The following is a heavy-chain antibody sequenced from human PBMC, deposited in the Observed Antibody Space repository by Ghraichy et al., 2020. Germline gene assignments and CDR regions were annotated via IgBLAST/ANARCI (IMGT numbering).Heavy chain of an antibody. CDR3: AKSVGALLSPIGY. J-gene: IGHJ4*02. CDR1: GFTFDDYA. CDR2: ISWNSGSI. Sequence: LSLTCAASGFTFDDYAMHWVRQAPGKGLEWVSGISWNSGSIGYADSVKGRFTISRDNAKNSLYLQMNSLRAEDTALYYCAKSVGALLSPIGYWGQGTLVTVSS. D-gene: IGHD1-26*01. V-gene: IGHV3-9*01.